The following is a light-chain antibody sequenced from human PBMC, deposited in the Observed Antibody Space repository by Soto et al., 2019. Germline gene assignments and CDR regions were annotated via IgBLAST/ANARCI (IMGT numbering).Light chain of an antibody. J-gene: IGKJ3*01. CDR2: DAS. CDR1: QSVSSY. CDR3: QQRSNWLFT. Sequence: EIVLTQSPATLSLSPGERATLSCRASQSVSSYLAWYQQKPGQAPRLLIYDASNRATGIPARFSGSGSGTDFTLTLSSLEPEDFAVYYCQQRSNWLFTFGPGTKVYIK. V-gene: IGKV3-11*01.